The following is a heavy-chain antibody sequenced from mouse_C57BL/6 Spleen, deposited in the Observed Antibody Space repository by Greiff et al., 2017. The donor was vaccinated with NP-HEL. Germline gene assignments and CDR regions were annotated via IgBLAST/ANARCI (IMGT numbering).Heavy chain of an antibody. Sequence: VQLQQSGPELVKPGASVKISCKASGYTFTDYYMNWVKQSHGKSLEWIGDINPNNGGTSYNQKFKGKATLTVDKSSSTAYMELRSLTSEDSAVYYCARNARLDVWGTGTTVTVSS. CDR2: INPNNGGT. V-gene: IGHV1-26*01. D-gene: IGHD3-1*01. J-gene: IGHJ1*03. CDR1: GYTFTDYY. CDR3: ARNARLDV.